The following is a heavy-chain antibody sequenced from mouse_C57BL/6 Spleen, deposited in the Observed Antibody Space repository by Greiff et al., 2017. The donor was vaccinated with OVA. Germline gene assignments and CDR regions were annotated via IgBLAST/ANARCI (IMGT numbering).Heavy chain of an antibody. J-gene: IGHJ2*01. CDR2: ISDGGSYT. CDR1: GFTFSSYA. CDR3: AREATTVVAGDYFDY. Sequence: EVKVVESGGGLVKPGGSLKLSCAASGFTFSSYAMSWVRQTPEKRLEWVATISDGGSYTYYPDNVKGRFTISRDNAKNNLYLQMSHLKSEDTAMYYCAREATTVVAGDYFDYWGQGTTLTVSS. V-gene: IGHV5-4*01. D-gene: IGHD1-1*01.